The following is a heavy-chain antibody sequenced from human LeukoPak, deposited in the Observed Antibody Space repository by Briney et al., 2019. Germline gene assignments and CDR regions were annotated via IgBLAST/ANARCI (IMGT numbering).Heavy chain of an antibody. CDR1: GGSIRSSY. CDR2: IYYSGST. Sequence: SETLSLTCAVSGGSIRSSYWNWIRQPPGKGLEWIGYIYYSGSTNYNPSLKSRVTISVDTSKNQFSLKLSSVTAADTAVYYCARDATGDLWWFDPWGQGTLVTVSS. CDR3: ARDATGDLWWFDP. V-gene: IGHV4-59*01. J-gene: IGHJ5*02. D-gene: IGHD7-27*01.